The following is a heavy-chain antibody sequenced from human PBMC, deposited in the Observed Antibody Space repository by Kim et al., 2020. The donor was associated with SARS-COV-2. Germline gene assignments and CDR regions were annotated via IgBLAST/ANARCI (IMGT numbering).Heavy chain of an antibody. V-gene: IGHV4-59*01. CDR3: ARGPAATYYYYMDV. CDR1: GGSMSSYY. CDR2: IYYSGST. Sequence: SETLSLTCTVSGGSMSSYYWRWIRQPPGKGLEWIGYIYYSGSTNYNPSLKSRVTISVDTSKNQFFLKLSSVTAADTAVYYCARGPAATYYYYMDVWGKGTTVTVSS. J-gene: IGHJ6*03. D-gene: IGHD2-2*01.